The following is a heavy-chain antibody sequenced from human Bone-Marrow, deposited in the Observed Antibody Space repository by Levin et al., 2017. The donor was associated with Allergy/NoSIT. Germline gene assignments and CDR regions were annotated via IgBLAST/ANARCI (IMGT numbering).Heavy chain of an antibody. V-gene: IGHV4-61*01. CDR3: ARDRGTGEFDY. J-gene: IGHJ4*02. D-gene: IGHD7-27*01. Sequence: SQTLSLTCTVSGGSVSSGSYYWSWIRQPPGKGLEWIGYIYYSGSNNYNPSLKSRVTISVDTSKNQFSLKLSSVTAADTAVYYGARDRGTGEFDYWGQGTLVTVSS. CDR1: GGSVSSGSYY. CDR2: IYYSGSN.